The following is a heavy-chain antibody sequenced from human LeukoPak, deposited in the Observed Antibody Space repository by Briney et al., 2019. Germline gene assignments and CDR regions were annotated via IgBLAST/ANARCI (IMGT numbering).Heavy chain of an antibody. V-gene: IGHV3-30*02. D-gene: IGHD6-19*01. CDR1: GFTFGTYA. CDR3: AKDPSAWFYFDY. Sequence: PGGSLRLSCVGSGFTFGTYAMHWVRQAPGKGLEWVAFIRFEGKEEYYADTVKGRFTISRDNSKNMLFLQMNSLKTEDTAVYYCAKDPSAWFYFDYWGHGTLVTVSS. CDR2: IRFEGKEE. J-gene: IGHJ4*01.